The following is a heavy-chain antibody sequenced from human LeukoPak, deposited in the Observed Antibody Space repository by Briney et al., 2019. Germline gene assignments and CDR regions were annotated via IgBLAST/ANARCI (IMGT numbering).Heavy chain of an antibody. Sequence: KPGGSLRLSCAASGFTFSSYSMNWVRQAPGKGLEWVSSISSSSSYIYYADSVKGRFTISRDNAKNSLYLQMNSLRAEDTAVYYFARDPEDIVLMGLGRPTGIFDYWGQGTLVTVSS. V-gene: IGHV3-21*01. CDR2: ISSSSSYI. D-gene: IGHD2-8*01. J-gene: IGHJ4*02. CDR1: GFTFSSYS. CDR3: ARDPEDIVLMGLGRPTGIFDY.